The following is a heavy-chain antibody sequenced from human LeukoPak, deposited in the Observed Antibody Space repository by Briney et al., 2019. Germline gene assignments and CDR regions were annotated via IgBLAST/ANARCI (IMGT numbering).Heavy chain of an antibody. CDR3: ARPIESLYFDY. CDR1: GGSISNSSYY. D-gene: IGHD5-24*01. J-gene: IGHJ4*02. Sequence: SETLSLTCTVSGGSISNSSYYWGWIRQPPGKGLEWIGSIYYSGSTYYNPSLKSRVTISVDTSKNQFSLKLSSVTAADTAVYYCARPIESLYFDYWGQGTLVTVSS. CDR2: IYYSGST. V-gene: IGHV4-39*01.